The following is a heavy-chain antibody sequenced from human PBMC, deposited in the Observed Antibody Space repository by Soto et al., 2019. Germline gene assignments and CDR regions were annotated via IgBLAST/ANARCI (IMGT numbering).Heavy chain of an antibody. V-gene: IGHV1-69*19. CDR2: ISTMFGAG. D-gene: IGHD3-10*01. CDR3: AREVQVHTPAFVY. CDR1: GGTFNTYA. J-gene: IGHJ4*02. Sequence: QVQLVQSGAEMKKPGSSVKVSCQSSGGTFNTYAMNWVRQAPGQGPEWMGDISTMFGAGNYAPKFQGKVTITADESTGTSYMQLSSLTSEDTALYFCAREVQVHTPAFVYWGQGTLVTVSS.